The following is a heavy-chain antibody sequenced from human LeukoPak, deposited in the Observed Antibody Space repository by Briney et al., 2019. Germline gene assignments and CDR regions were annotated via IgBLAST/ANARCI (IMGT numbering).Heavy chain of an antibody. V-gene: IGHV4-34*01. J-gene: IGHJ4*02. CDR3: ARRLHRVQLWGY. CDR2: INHSGST. Sequence: KPSETLSLTCGVYGGSLSGYYWSWIRQPPGKGLEWIGEINHSGSTNYNPSLKSRVTISVDTSKNQFSLKLSSVTAADTAVYYCARRLHRVQLWGYWGQGTLVTVSS. D-gene: IGHD5-18*01. CDR1: GGSLSGYY.